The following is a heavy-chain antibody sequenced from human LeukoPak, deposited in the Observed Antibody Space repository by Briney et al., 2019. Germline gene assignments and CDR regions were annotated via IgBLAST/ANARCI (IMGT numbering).Heavy chain of an antibody. CDR1: GFTSSSYS. D-gene: IGHD2-2*01. CDR3: ARGKDIVVVPAAIDY. J-gene: IGHJ4*02. CDR2: ISSSSSYI. V-gene: IGHV3-21*01. Sequence: GGSLRLSCAASGFTSSSYSMNWVRQAPGKGLEWVSSISSSSSYIYYADSVKGRFTISRDNAKNSLYLQMNSLRAEDTAVYYCARGKDIVVVPAAIDYWGQGTLVTVSS.